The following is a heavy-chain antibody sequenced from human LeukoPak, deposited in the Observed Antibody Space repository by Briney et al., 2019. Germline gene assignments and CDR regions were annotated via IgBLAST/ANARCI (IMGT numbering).Heavy chain of an antibody. J-gene: IGHJ4*02. CDR2: ISWNGGNI. V-gene: IGHV3-9*01. CDR3: VFEFKGQAGTTAFDY. CDR1: GFTFDDYA. D-gene: IGHD1-7*01. Sequence: LRLSCAASGFTFDDYAMHWVRLAPGKGLEWVSGISWNGGNIDYADSVKGRFTISRDNAKNSQYLQMSSLRAQDTALYYCVFEFKGQAGTTAFDYWGQGTLVTVSS.